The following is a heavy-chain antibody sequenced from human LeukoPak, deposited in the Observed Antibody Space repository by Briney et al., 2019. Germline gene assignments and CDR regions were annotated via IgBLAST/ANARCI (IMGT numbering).Heavy chain of an antibody. V-gene: IGHV4-59*08. D-gene: IGHD2-8*01. CDR1: DGSISNYY. CDR3: ARHGRMVIMSKFSTGIDQ. J-gene: IGHJ4*02. CDR2: IYYTGMT. Sequence: PWETLTLTCTGTDGSISNYYWSWIRQPPGKGLEWIGYIYYTGMTYSNPSLKSRVTISMDTSKNQFSLHLRSVTAADTAIYYCARHGRMVIMSKFSTGIDQWGQGTLVTVSS.